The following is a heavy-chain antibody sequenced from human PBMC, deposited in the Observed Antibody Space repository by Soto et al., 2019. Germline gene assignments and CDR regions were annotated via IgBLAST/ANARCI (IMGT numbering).Heavy chain of an antibody. CDR1: GGTFSSYA. CDR2: IIPIFGTA. Sequence: VASVKVSCKASGGTFSSYAISWVRQAPGQGLEWMGGIIPIFGTANYAQKFQGRVTITADKSTSTAYMELSSLRSEDTAVYYCATVSGYGLFYFDYWGQGTLVTV. D-gene: IGHD3-22*01. V-gene: IGHV1-69*06. CDR3: ATVSGYGLFYFDY. J-gene: IGHJ4*02.